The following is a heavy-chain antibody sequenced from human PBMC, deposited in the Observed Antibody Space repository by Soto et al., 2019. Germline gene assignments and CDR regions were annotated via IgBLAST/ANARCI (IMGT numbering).Heavy chain of an antibody. D-gene: IGHD6-13*01. Sequence: SETLSLTCTVSGGSISSGDYYWSWIRQPPGKGLEWIGYIYYSGSTYYNPSLKSRVTISVDTSKNQFSLKLSSVTAADTAVYYCAKSGAAAGTGYYYYGMDVWGQGTTVTVSS. V-gene: IGHV4-30-4*01. CDR1: GGSISSGDYY. J-gene: IGHJ6*02. CDR2: IYYSGST. CDR3: AKSGAAAGTGYYYYGMDV.